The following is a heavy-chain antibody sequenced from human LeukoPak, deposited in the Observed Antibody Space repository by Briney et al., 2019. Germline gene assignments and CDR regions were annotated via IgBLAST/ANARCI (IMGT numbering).Heavy chain of an antibody. V-gene: IGHV1-69*04. D-gene: IGHD4-17*01. CDR2: IIPILGIA. CDR3: ARHGDWRAFDI. CDR1: GGTFSSYA. Sequence: SVKVPCKASGGTFSSYAISWVRQAPGQGLEWMGRIIPILGIANYAQKFQGRVTITADKSTSTAYMELSSLRSEDPAVYYCARHGDWRAFDIWGQGTMVTVSS. J-gene: IGHJ3*02.